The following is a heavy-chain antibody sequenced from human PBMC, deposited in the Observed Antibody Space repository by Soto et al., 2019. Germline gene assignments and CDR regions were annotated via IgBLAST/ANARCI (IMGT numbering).Heavy chain of an antibody. CDR2: INPDSGGA. Sequence: ASVKVSCKTSGYTFSDSYVHWVRRAPGQGLEWMGWINPDSGGAYYAQKFQGRVTMTRDTSSSTAYMELTNLRSDDTAVYYCARDAFASCAGFDPWGQGTLVTVSS. D-gene: IGHD2-15*01. CDR3: ARDAFASCAGFDP. CDR1: GYTFSDSY. J-gene: IGHJ5*02. V-gene: IGHV1-2*02.